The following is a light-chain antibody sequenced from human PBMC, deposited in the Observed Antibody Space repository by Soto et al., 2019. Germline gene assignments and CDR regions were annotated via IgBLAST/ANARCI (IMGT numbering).Light chain of an antibody. V-gene: IGKV3-20*01. J-gene: IGKJ2*01. CDR1: QSVTSRY. CDR3: QQYAISPPYT. Sequence: EIVLTQSPGTLSLSPGERATLSCRASQSVTSRYLAWYQQKPGQAPRLLIYGASIRATGIPDRFSGSGSGTDFTLTISRLEPEDVAVYYCQQYAISPPYTFGQGTKLEIK. CDR2: GAS.